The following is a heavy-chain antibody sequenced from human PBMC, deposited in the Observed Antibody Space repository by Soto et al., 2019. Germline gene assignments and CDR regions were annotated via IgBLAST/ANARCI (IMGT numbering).Heavy chain of an antibody. V-gene: IGHV4-31*03. Sequence: QVQLQESGPGLVKPSQTLSLTCSVSGGSINSGGYFWSWIRQHPGKGLECIGYIYHSGITYYNPSLKSRVTISVDTSKNEFSLQLRSVTAADTAVYFCASFHNTSPGWFDPWGQGTLVTVSS. J-gene: IGHJ5*02. CDR1: GGSINSGGYF. CDR3: ASFHNTSPGWFDP. D-gene: IGHD1-20*01. CDR2: IYHSGIT.